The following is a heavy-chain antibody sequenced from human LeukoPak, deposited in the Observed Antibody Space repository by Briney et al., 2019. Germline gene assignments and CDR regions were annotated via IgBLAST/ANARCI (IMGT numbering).Heavy chain of an antibody. J-gene: IGHJ5*02. V-gene: IGHV1-18*01. CDR3: ARERDYGDYPNWFDP. CDR2: ISAYNGNT. CDR1: GYTFTSYG. Sequence: ASVKVSCKASGYTFTSYGISWVRQAPGLGLEWMGWISAYNGNTNYAQKLQGRVTITTDTSTSTAYMELRSLRSDDTAVYYCARERDYGDYPNWFDPWCQGTLVTVSS. D-gene: IGHD4-17*01.